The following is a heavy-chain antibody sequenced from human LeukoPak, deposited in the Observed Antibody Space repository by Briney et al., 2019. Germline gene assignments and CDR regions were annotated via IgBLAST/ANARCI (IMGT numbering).Heavy chain of an antibody. CDR1: GYTFTGYY. CDR2: INPNSGGT. D-gene: IGHD6-13*01. CDR3: AREARAAAGTGNAFDI. J-gene: IGHJ3*02. V-gene: IGHV1-2*02. Sequence: ASVKVSCKPSGYTFTGYYMHWVRQAPGQGLEWMGWINPNSGGTNYAQKFQGRVTMTRDTSISTAYMELSRLRSDDTAVYYCAREARAAAGTGNAFDIWGQGTMVTVSS.